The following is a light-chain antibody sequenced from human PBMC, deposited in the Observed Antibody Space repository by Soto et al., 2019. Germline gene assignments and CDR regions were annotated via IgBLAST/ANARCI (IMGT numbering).Light chain of an antibody. CDR1: QAIRTA. CDR2: AAS. V-gene: IGKV1-17*01. CDR3: QQHNGYSERM. Sequence: IQLTQSPSSLSASVGDRVTITCRASQAIRTALGWYQQKPGKVPKLLIYAASTLQSGVPSRFSGSGSGTDFTLTISSLQPEDFATYYCQQHNGYSERMFGQGTKVDIK. J-gene: IGKJ1*01.